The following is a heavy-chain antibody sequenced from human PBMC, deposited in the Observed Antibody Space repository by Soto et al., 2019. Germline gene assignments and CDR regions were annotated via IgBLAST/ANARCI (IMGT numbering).Heavy chain of an antibody. CDR1: GYTFTSYG. CDR3: ARDLKNGRNDAFDV. CDR2: VSPSDGNR. D-gene: IGHD2-8*01. V-gene: IGHV1-46*01. Sequence: ASVKVSCKASGYTFTSYGISWVRQAPGQGPEWMGIVSPSDGNRNYAQKFQGRVTMTRDTSTNTLYLELSSLTSEDTAVYYCARDLKNGRNDAFDVWGQGTMVTVSS. J-gene: IGHJ3*01.